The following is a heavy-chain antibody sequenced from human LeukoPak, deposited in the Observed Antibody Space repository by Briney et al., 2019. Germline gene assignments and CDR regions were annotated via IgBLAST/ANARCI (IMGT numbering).Heavy chain of an antibody. CDR2: INHSGST. D-gene: IGHD3-22*01. Sequence: SETLSLTCAVYGGSFSGYYWSWIRQPPGKGLEWIGEINHSGSTNYNPSLKSRVTRSVDTSKNQFSLKLSSVTAADTAVYYCARDRHYYDSSGYYSSYYFDYWGQGTLVTVSS. V-gene: IGHV4-34*01. CDR3: ARDRHYYDSSGYYSSYYFDY. J-gene: IGHJ4*02. CDR1: GGSFSGYY.